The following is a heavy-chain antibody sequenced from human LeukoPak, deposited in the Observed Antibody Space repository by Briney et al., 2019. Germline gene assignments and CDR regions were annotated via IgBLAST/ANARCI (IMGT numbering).Heavy chain of an antibody. CDR2: IKQDGSET. J-gene: IGHJ4*02. CDR1: GFDFSFYW. D-gene: IGHD3-16*01. Sequence: GGSLRLSCAASGFDFSFYWMSWVRQAPGKGLEWVANIKQDGSETYYLNSVRGRFTISRDNAKNSLYLQMNNLRVEDTAVYYCARAVDVADYWGRGTLVTVSS. CDR3: ARAVDVADY. V-gene: IGHV3-7*01.